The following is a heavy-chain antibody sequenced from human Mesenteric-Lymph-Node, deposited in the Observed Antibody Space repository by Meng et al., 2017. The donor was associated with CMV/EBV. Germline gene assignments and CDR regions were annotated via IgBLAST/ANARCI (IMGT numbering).Heavy chain of an antibody. D-gene: IGHD5-18*01. CDR3: AKDLVTWYSYGYCFDY. CDR1: GFTFTKHW. V-gene: IGHV3-74*01. Sequence: GESLKISCAASGFTFTKHWMHWIRQVPGKGLVWVSRINNDGSGTVYADSVKGRFTISRDNSKNTLYLQMNSLRAEDTAVYYCAKDLVTWYSYGYCFDYWGQGTLVTVSS. J-gene: IGHJ4*02. CDR2: INNDGSGT.